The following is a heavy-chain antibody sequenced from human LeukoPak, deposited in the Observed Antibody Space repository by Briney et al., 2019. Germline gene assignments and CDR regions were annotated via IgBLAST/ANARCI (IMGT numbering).Heavy chain of an antibody. D-gene: IGHD3-10*01. CDR3: AKQSGGCYSAEYFKH. CDR2: ISGSGGST. V-gene: IGHV3-23*01. J-gene: IGHJ1*01. CDR1: GFTFSSYA. Sequence: GGSLRLSCAASGFTFSSYAMSWVRQAPGKGLEWVSAISGSGGSTYYADSVKGRFTISRDNSKNTLYLQMNSLRAEDTAVYYCAKQSGGCYSAEYFKHWGQGTLVTVSS.